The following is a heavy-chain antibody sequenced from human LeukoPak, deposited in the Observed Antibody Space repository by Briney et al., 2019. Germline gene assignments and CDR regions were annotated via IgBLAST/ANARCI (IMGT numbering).Heavy chain of an antibody. CDR2: IFPADSDT. CDR3: ARLAAAAAVHYYMDV. J-gene: IGHJ6*03. V-gene: IGHV5-51*01. Sequence: GESLKISCKGYGYTFTNHWIAWVRQMPGKGLEWMGIIFPADSDTRYSMSFQGQVTISADKSINTAYLQWTSLKASDTAMYYCARLAAAAAVHYYMDVWGKGTTVTVSS. D-gene: IGHD6-13*01. CDR1: GYTFTNHW.